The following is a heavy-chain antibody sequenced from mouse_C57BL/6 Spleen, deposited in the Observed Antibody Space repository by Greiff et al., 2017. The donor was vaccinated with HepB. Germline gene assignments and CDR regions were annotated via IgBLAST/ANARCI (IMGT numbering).Heavy chain of an antibody. V-gene: IGHV1-69*01. Sequence: VQLQQSGAELVMPGASVKLSCKASGYTFTSYWMHWVKQRPGQGLEWIGEIDPSDSYTNYNQKFKGKATLTVDKSSSTAYMQLRSLTSEDSAVYYCARDYYGSTSFAYWGQGTLVTVSA. CDR1: GYTFTSYW. J-gene: IGHJ3*01. CDR3: ARDYYGSTSFAY. CDR2: IDPSDSYT. D-gene: IGHD1-1*01.